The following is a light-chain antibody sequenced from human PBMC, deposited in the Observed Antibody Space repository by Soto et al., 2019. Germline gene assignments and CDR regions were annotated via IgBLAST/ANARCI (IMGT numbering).Light chain of an antibody. V-gene: IGLV2-8*01. CDR2: EVS. CDR1: SSDVGGYNY. J-gene: IGLJ1*01. Sequence: QSALTQPPSASGSPRQSVALSCTGTSSDVGGYNYVSWYQQHPGKAPKLMIYEVSKRPSGVPDRFPGSKSVNTASLTVSGLQAEDEADYYCSSYAGIHIVFGTGTKLTVL. CDR3: SSYAGIHIV.